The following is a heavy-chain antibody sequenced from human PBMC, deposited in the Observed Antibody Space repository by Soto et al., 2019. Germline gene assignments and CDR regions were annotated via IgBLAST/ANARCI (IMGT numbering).Heavy chain of an antibody. J-gene: IGHJ4*02. CDR2: ISSSSSYI. V-gene: IGHV3-21*01. D-gene: IGHD3-22*01. CDR3: ARDQTRTYSYDSSLDY. Sequence: PWGSLLLSCVASVFTFSSYSMTWVRQAPGKGLDLVSSISSSSSYIYYADSVKGRFTISRDNAKNSLYLQMNSLRAEDTAVYYCARDQTRTYSYDSSLDYWGQGTMVTVSS. CDR1: VFTFSSYS.